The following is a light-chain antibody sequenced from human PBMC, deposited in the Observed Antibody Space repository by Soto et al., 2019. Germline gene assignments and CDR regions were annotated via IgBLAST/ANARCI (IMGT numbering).Light chain of an antibody. Sequence: DIQMTQSPSLVSAVEGDRVTITCRAIKSVSTWLAWYQQRPGRAPQMLVHGASVLESGVSSRFSGSGSGRQFTLTISSLQSEDVATYICQQYNSYTPTFGPGTKVEI. CDR3: QQYNSYTPT. CDR2: GAS. V-gene: IGKV1-5*01. J-gene: IGKJ1*01. CDR1: KSVSTW.